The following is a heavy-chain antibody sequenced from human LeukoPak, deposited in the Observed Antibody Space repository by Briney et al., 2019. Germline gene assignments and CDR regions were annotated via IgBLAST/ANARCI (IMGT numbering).Heavy chain of an antibody. CDR3: ARDPAGYYYGSGSSYFDY. CDR2: ISWNSGST. J-gene: IGHJ4*02. D-gene: IGHD3-10*01. V-gene: IGHV3-9*01. CDR1: GFTFDDYA. Sequence: GRSLRLSCAASGFTFDDYAMHWVRQAPGKGLEWVSGISWNSGSTSYADSVKGRFTISRDNAKNTLYLQMNSLRAEDTAVYYCARDPAGYYYGSGSSYFDYWGQGTLVTVSS.